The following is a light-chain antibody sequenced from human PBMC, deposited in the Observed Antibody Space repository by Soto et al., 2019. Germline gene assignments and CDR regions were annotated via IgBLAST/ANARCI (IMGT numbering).Light chain of an antibody. J-gene: IGLJ1*01. CDR1: SSDVGGYNY. CDR3: SSYTSSSTLYV. Sequence: QSVLTQPASVSGSPGQSITIPCTGTSSDVGGYNYVSWYQQHPGEAPKLMIYDVSNRPSGVSNRFSGSKSGNTASLTISGLQAEDEADYYCSSYTSSSTLYVFGTGTKVTVL. CDR2: DVS. V-gene: IGLV2-14*03.